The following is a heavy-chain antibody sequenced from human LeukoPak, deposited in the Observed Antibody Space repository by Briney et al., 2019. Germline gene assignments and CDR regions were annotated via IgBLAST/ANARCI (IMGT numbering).Heavy chain of an antibody. J-gene: IGHJ4*02. Sequence: GGSLRLSCAASGFTFSSYAMSWVRQAPGKGLEWVSAISGSGGSTYYADSVKVRFTISRDNSKNTLYLQMNSLRAEDTAVYYCAKGTKLAVAANNYFDYWGQGTLLTVSS. D-gene: IGHD2-15*01. CDR3: AKGTKLAVAANNYFDY. V-gene: IGHV3-23*01. CDR2: ISGSGGST. CDR1: GFTFSSYA.